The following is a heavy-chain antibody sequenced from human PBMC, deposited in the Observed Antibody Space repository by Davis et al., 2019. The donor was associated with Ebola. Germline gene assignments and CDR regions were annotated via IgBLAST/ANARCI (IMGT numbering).Heavy chain of an antibody. D-gene: IGHD3-10*01. Sequence: MPGGSLRLSCAVYGGSFSGYYWSWIRQPPGKGLEWIGEINHSGSTNYNPSLKSRVTISLDTSENQFSLRLSSVTAADTAVYYCARHSQAVGWLVRGEGYYYYGMDVWGQGTTVTVSS. CDR3: ARHSQAVGWLVRGEGYYYYGMDV. J-gene: IGHJ6*02. CDR1: GGSFSGYY. CDR2: INHSGST. V-gene: IGHV4-34*01.